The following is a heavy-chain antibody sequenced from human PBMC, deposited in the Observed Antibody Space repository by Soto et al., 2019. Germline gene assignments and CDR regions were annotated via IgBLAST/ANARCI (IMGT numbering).Heavy chain of an antibody. V-gene: IGHV6-1*01. CDR1: GDSVSSNSGA. J-gene: IGHJ3*02. D-gene: IGHD6-19*01. CDR2: TYYRSKWFN. Sequence: SQTLSLTCSISGDSVSSNSGAWNWIRQSPARGLEWLGRTYYRSKWFNAYAESVKRRMTINPDTSKNQFSLQLNSVTPEDTAVYYCARSRPYTSGWYAIDIWGQGTMVTVSS. CDR3: ARSRPYTSGWYAIDI.